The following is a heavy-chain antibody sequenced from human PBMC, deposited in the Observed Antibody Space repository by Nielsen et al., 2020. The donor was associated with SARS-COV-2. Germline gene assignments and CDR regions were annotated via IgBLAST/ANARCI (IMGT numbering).Heavy chain of an antibody. CDR1: GGSISSDY. D-gene: IGHD6-6*01. Sequence: PRSLTLSCTVSGGSISSDYWSWIRHLPGKGLEWIGEINHSGSTNYNPTLKSRVTISVDTSKNQFSLKLSSVTAADTAVYYCARVLRIAARKLNYYLDVWGKGTTVTVSS. V-gene: IGHV4-34*01. CDR2: INHSGST. CDR3: ARVLRIAARKLNYYLDV. J-gene: IGHJ6*03.